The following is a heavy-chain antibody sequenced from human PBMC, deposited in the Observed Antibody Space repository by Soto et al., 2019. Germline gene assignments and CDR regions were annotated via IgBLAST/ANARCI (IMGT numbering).Heavy chain of an antibody. CDR1: GYTFTSYD. J-gene: IGHJ6*02. CDR3: ARVHATLFYCYFGMDV. Sequence: QVQLVQSGAEVKKPGASVKVSCKASGYTFTSYDINWVRQATGQGLEWMGWMNPNSGNTGYAQKFQGRDTMTRNTSISTAYMELSSLRSEVTAVYYCARVHATLFYCYFGMDVWGQGPTVTVSS. CDR2: MNPNSGNT. V-gene: IGHV1-8*01.